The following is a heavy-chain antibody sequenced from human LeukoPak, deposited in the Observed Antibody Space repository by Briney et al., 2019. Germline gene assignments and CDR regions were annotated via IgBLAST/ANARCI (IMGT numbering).Heavy chain of an antibody. CDR1: GYSFTNYW. J-gene: IGHJ4*02. Sequence: GESLKISCQASGYSFTNYWIGWVRQMPGKGLEWMGIIYPGDSDTKYSPSFEGQVTISVDKSISTAYLQWSSLKASDTAMYYCARHETGPYFDYWGQGTLVTVSS. V-gene: IGHV5-51*01. D-gene: IGHD1-1*01. CDR3: ARHETGPYFDY. CDR2: IYPGDSDT.